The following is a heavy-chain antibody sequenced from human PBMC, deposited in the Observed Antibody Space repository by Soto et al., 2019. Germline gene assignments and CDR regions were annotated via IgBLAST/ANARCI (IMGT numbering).Heavy chain of an antibody. Sequence: ASVKVSCKASGGTFSSYAISWVRQAPGQGLEWMGGIIPIFGTANYAQKFQGRVTMTTDTSTSTAYVELRSLRSDDTAVYYCARDCSGGSCYYYYGMDVWGQGTTVTVSS. D-gene: IGHD2-15*01. J-gene: IGHJ6*02. CDR1: GGTFSSYA. CDR2: IIPIFGTA. V-gene: IGHV1-69*05. CDR3: ARDCSGGSCYYYYGMDV.